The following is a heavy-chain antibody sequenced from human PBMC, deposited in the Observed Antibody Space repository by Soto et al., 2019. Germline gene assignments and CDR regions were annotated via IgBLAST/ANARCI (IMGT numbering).Heavy chain of an antibody. J-gene: IGHJ6*02. V-gene: IGHV1-18*01. CDR2: ISAYNGNT. Sequence: QVQLVQSGAEVKKPGASVKVSCKASGYTFTSYGISWVRQAPGQGLEWMGWISAYNGNTNYAQKLQGRVTMTTDTSTSTAYMELRSLRSDDTDVYYCARDRYCSGGSCYSDYYGMDVWGQGTTVTVSS. CDR1: GYTFTSYG. D-gene: IGHD2-15*01. CDR3: ARDRYCSGGSCYSDYYGMDV.